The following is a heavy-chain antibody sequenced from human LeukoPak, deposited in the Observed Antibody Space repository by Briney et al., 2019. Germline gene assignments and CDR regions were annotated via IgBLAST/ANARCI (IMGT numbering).Heavy chain of an antibody. CDR2: INSDGSST. Sequence: GGSLRLSCAASGFTFSSYWMHWVRQAPGKGLVWVSRINSDGSSTSYADSVKGRFTISRDNAKNTLYLQMNSLRPEDTAVYYCAKAIWVAATSSWFCLDYWGQGTLVNVSS. CDR3: AKAIWVAATSSWFCLDY. D-gene: IGHD3-10*01. J-gene: IGHJ4*02. V-gene: IGHV3-74*01. CDR1: GFTFSSYW.